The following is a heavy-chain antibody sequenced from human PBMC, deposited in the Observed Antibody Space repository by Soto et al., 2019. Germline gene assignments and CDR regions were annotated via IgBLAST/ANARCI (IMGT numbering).Heavy chain of an antibody. V-gene: IGHV4-34*01. CDR1: GGSFSGYY. D-gene: IGHD3-3*01. CDR2: INHSGST. Sequence: SETLSLTCAVYGGSFSGYYWSWIRQPPGKGLEWIGEINHSGSTNYNPSLKSRVTISVDTSKNQFSLKLSSVTAADTAVYYCASYRTYYDFWSDPKWGQGTLVTISS. CDR3: ASYRTYYDFWSDPK. J-gene: IGHJ4*02.